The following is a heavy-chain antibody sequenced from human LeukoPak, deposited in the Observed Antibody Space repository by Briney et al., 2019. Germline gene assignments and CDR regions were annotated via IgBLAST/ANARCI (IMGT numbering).Heavy chain of an antibody. Sequence: SETLSLTCTVSGVSISSYYWSWIRQPTGKGLEWIGYIYYSGSTSYNPSLKSRVTISVDTSMNQFSLNVNSVTAADTAVYYCARGGGWSPYHFDSWGQGTLGTVSS. CDR1: GVSISSYY. CDR2: IYYSGST. J-gene: IGHJ4*02. D-gene: IGHD6-19*01. CDR3: ARGGGWSPYHFDS. V-gene: IGHV4-59*01.